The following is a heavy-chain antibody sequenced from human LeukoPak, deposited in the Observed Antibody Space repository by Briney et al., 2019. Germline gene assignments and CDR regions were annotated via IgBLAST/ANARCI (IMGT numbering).Heavy chain of an antibody. CDR2: INPGGSSI. CDR3: ARGNQADDY. V-gene: IGHV3-74*01. D-gene: IGHD1-14*01. Sequence: GRSLRLSCAASGFTFSSYWMHWVRQVPGKGLAWVARINPGGSSITYADSVKGRFTISRDNAKNTLYLQMDSLRAEDTGVYYCARGNQADDYWGQGTLVTVSS. CDR1: GFTFSSYW. J-gene: IGHJ4*02.